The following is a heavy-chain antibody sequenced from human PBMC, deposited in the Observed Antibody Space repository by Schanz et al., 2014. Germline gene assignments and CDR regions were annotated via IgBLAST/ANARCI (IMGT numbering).Heavy chain of an antibody. CDR3: ARDGHSSKWSSYYYYGMDV. D-gene: IGHD6-13*01. V-gene: IGHV1-2*02. CDR2: TNPNGGA. J-gene: IGHJ6*02. CDR1: GYFFPPYY. Sequence: QGHLVQSGAEVKEPGASVQVSSKASGYFFPPYYMPWVRRPPGQGLEWMGVTNPNGGAEFAQKFQGRVTMTRDTSTSTAYMELSRLRSDDTAIYYCARDGHSSKWSSYYYYGMDVWGQGTTVTVSS.